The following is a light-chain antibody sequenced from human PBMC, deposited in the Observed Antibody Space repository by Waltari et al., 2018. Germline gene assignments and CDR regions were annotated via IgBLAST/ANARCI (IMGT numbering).Light chain of an antibody. CDR1: QSISSH. CDR3: QPRSDWPWT. J-gene: IGKJ1*01. Sequence: EIVLTQSPATMSLSPGERATLSCRASQSISSHLAWYQQKPGQAPRLLVFDASNRATGIPARFRGAGSGTDFTLSITPLEPEDFAVYYCQPRSDWPWTFGQGTKVEFK. V-gene: IGKV3-11*01. CDR2: DAS.